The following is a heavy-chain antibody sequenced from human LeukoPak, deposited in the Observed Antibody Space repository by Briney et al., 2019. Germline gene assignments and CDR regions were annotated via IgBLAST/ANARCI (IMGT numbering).Heavy chain of an antibody. CDR2: ISSSRSYI. CDR3: ARELGGYGMDV. V-gene: IGHV3-21*01. D-gene: IGHD7-27*01. Sequence: GGSLRLSCAASGFTFSSYSMNWVRQAQGKGLEWVSSISSSRSYIYYADSVKGRFTISRDNAKNSLYLQMNSLRAEDTAVYYCARELGGYGMDVWGQGTTVTVSS. J-gene: IGHJ6*01. CDR1: GFTFSSYS.